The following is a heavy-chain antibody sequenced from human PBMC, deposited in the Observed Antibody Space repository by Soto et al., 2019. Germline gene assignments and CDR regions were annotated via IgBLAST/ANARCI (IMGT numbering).Heavy chain of an antibody. J-gene: IGHJ3*02. CDR1: SFTFSSYW. CDR3: ARLTSGRHLGDAFDI. CDR2: IKEDGSEK. Sequence: EVQLVESGGDLVQPGGSLRLSCAASSFTFSSYWMSWVRQAPGKGLEWVANIKEDGSEKYYVDSVKGRFTISRDNAKNSLYLQMNRLRAEDTAVYYCARLTSGRHLGDAFDIWGQGTMVTVSS. V-gene: IGHV3-7*01. D-gene: IGHD6-19*01.